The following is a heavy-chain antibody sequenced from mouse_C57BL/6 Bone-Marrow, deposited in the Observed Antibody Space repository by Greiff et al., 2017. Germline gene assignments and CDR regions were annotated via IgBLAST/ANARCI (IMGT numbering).Heavy chain of an antibody. CDR2: IDPEDGET. Sequence: EVQLQQSGAELVKPGASVKLSCTASGFNIKDYYMHWVKQRTEPGLEWIGRIDPEDGETKYAPKFQGKATITADTSSNTAYLQLSSLTSEDTAVYYWARSSTMSTTGTAYYYAMDYWGQGTSVTVSS. V-gene: IGHV14-2*01. CDR1: GFNIKDYY. D-gene: IGHD2-4*01. CDR3: ARSSTMSTTGTAYYYAMDY. J-gene: IGHJ4*01.